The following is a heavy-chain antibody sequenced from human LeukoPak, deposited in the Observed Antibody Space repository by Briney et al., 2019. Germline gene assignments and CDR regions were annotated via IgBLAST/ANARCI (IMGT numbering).Heavy chain of an antibody. J-gene: IGHJ4*02. CDR2: INPNSGGT. V-gene: IGHV1-2*06. CDR3: AGQRITIFGVAMGAFDY. CDR1: GYTFTSYY. Sequence: ASVKVSCKASGYTFTSYYMHWVRQAPGQGLEWMGRINPNSGGTNYAQKFQGRVTMTRDTSISTAYMELSRLRSDDTAVYHCAGQRITIFGVAMGAFDYWGQGTLVTVSS. D-gene: IGHD3-3*01.